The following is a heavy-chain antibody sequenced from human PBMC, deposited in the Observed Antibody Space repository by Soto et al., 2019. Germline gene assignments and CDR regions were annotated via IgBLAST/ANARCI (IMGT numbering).Heavy chain of an antibody. D-gene: IGHD3-3*01. V-gene: IGHV3-23*01. CDR3: ARDPGTIRVFYYYMDV. J-gene: IGHJ6*03. CDR2: ICGSGGST. CDR1: GFTFSSYA. Sequence: EGQLLESGGGLVQPGGSLRLSCAASGFTFSSYAMSWVRQAPGKGLEWVSTICGSGGSTYYADSVKGRFTISRDNSENTLFLQMNSLIADHTAVYYCARDPGTIRVFYYYMDVWGKGTTVTVSS.